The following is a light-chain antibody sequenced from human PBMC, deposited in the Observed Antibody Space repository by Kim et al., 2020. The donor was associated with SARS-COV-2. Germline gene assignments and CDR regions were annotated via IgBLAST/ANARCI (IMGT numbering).Light chain of an antibody. J-gene: IGKJ4*01. Sequence: LSLSPGDRATLACRASQSVSSYLAWYQQKPGQAPRLLIYDASNRATGIPARFSGSGSGTDFTLTISSLEPEDFAVYYCQQRSNWLTFGGGTKLEI. CDR1: QSVSSY. CDR3: QQRSNWLT. V-gene: IGKV3-11*01. CDR2: DAS.